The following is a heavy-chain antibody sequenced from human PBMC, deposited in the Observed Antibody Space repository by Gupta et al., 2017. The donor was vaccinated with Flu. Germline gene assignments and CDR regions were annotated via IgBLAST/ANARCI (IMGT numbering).Heavy chain of an antibody. CDR3: ARDAGSAAAGHDAFDI. Sequence: QVQLQQWGAGLLKPSETLSLTCAVYGGSFSGYYWNWIRQTPEKGLEWIGQINHSGSTNDNPSLRSRVTISVDTSKNQFSLKLTSVTAADTAVYYCARDAGSAAAGHDAFDIWGQGTMVTVSS. CDR2: INHSGST. D-gene: IGHD6-13*01. CDR1: GGSFSGYY. V-gene: IGHV4-34*01. J-gene: IGHJ3*02.